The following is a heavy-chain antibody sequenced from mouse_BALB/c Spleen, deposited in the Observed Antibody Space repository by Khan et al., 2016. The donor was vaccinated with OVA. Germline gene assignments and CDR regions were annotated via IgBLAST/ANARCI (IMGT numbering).Heavy chain of an antibody. Sequence: QVQLKESGPGLAAPSQSLSITCTISGFSLTNYGVHWVRQPPGKGLEWLVVIWSDGSTTYNSALKSRLTITKDNSQSPVFLKMNSLQTDDTAIYFCARQPYYHYNIMDYWGQGTSGTVSS. V-gene: IGHV2-6-1*01. D-gene: IGHD2-10*01. CDR1: GFSLTNYG. CDR3: ARQPYYHYNIMDY. J-gene: IGHJ4*01. CDR2: IWSDGST.